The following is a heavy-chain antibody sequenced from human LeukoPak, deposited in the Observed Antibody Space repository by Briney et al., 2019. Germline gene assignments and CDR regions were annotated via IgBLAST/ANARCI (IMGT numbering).Heavy chain of an antibody. J-gene: IGHJ4*02. V-gene: IGHV1-2*02. CDR1: GYTFTSYD. Sequence: ASVKVSCKASGYTFTSYDINWVRQAPGQGLEWMGWINPNSGGTNYAQKFQGRVTMTRDTSISTAYMELSRLRSDDTAVYYCAREDYYDSSGYAFWGQGTLVTVSS. CDR3: AREDYYDSSGYAF. CDR2: INPNSGGT. D-gene: IGHD3-22*01.